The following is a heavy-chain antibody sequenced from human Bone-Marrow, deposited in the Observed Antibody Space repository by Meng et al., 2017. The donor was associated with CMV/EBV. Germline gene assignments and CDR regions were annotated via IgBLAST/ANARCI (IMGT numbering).Heavy chain of an antibody. J-gene: IGHJ4*02. V-gene: IGHV3-66*02. CDR3: ARELVSSGNYYPFDY. CDR1: GFTVSSNY. CDR2: IYSGGST. D-gene: IGHD3-22*01. Sequence: GESLKTSCAAPGFTVSSNYMSWVRQAPGKGLEWVSVIYSGGSTYYADSVKGRFTISRDNSKNTLDLQMNSLRAEDTAVYYCARELVSSGNYYPFDYWGQGTLVTVSS.